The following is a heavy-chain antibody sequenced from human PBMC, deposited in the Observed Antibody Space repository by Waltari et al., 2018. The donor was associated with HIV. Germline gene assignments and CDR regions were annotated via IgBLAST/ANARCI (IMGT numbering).Heavy chain of an antibody. Sequence: QVQLVQSGSELKKPGASVKVSCKASGYSITSHAINWVRQAPGQGLEWMGWINTDTGNPTYAPGFTGRFVFSLDSSVSTAYLQFSSLKVDDTAVYYCARTLVTSRLVRFDPWGQGTLVTVSS. D-gene: IGHD6-6*01. J-gene: IGHJ5*02. V-gene: IGHV7-4-1*02. CDR2: INTDTGNP. CDR1: GYSITSHA. CDR3: ARTLVTSRLVRFDP.